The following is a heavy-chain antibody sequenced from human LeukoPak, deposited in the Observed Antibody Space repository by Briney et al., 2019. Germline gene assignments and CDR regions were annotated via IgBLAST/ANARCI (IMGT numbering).Heavy chain of an antibody. CDR2: INPTSGAT. CDR1: TYGFTDYY. J-gene: IGHJ6*03. CDR3: ARVGVIRYYYYMDV. Sequence: ASVKVSCKASTYGFTDYYIHWVRQAPGQGLEWMGWINPTSGATKNARKFQGRVTMTRDTSISTAYMEMSSLTSDDTAVYYCARVGVIRYYYYMDVWGKGTTVTVSS. V-gene: IGHV1-2*02. D-gene: IGHD3-22*01.